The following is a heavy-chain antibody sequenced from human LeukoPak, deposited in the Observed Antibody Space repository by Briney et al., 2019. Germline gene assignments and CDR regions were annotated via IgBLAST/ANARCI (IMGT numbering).Heavy chain of an antibody. V-gene: IGHV5-51*01. CDR1: GYSFTSYW. J-gene: IGHJ4*02. CDR3: ARRYCSSTSCYDARYYFDY. Sequence: GESLKISCKGSGYSFTSYWIGWVRQMPGKGLEWMGIIYPGDSDTRYSPSFQGQVIISADKSISTAYLQWSSLKASDTAMYYCARRYCSSTSCYDARYYFDYWGQGTLVTVSS. D-gene: IGHD2-2*01. CDR2: IYPGDSDT.